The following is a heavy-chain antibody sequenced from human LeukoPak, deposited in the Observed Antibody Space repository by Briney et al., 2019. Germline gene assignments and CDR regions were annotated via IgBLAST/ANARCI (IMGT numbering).Heavy chain of an antibody. CDR3: AILLGDYGTFDY. D-gene: IGHD4-17*01. Sequence: SVKVSCKASGYTFTSYGISWVRQAPGQGLEWMGRIIPILGIANYAQKFQGRVTITADKSTSTAYMELSSLRSEDTAVYYCAILLGDYGTFDYWGQGTLVTVSS. CDR2: IIPILGIA. V-gene: IGHV1-69*04. J-gene: IGHJ4*02. CDR1: GYTFTSYG.